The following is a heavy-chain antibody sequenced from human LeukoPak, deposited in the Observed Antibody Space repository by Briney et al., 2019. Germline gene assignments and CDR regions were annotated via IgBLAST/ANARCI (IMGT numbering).Heavy chain of an antibody. CDR2: ISGSGGST. CDR3: AKAFNYYDSSGYYEDYFDY. V-gene: IGHV3-23*01. CDR1: GFTFSSYA. J-gene: IGHJ4*02. Sequence: PGGSLRLSCAASGFTFSSYAMSWVRQAPGKGLEWVSAISGSGGSTYYADSVKGRFTISRDNSKNTLYLQMNSVRAEDTAVYYCAKAFNYYDSSGYYEDYFDYWGQGTLVTVSS. D-gene: IGHD3-22*01.